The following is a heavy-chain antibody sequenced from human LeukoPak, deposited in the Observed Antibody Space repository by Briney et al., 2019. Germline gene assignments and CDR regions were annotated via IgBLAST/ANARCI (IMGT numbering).Heavy chain of an antibody. CDR1: GYTFISYY. CDR2: INPSGGST. J-gene: IGHJ6*02. D-gene: IGHD2-2*01. Sequence: ASVKVSCKASGYTFISYYMHWVRQAPGQGLEWMGIINPSGGSTSYAQKFQGRVTMTRDTSTSTAYMELSSLRSEDTAVYYCARRNCSSTSCYDYYYGMDVWGQGTTVTVSS. V-gene: IGHV1-46*01. CDR3: ARRNCSSTSCYDYYYGMDV.